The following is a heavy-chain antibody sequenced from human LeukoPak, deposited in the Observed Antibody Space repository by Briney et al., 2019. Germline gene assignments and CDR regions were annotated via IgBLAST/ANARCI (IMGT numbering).Heavy chain of an antibody. D-gene: IGHD5-12*01. CDR3: AKEAGYDSYYYYMDV. CDR2: ISGSGGST. V-gene: IGHV3-23*01. J-gene: IGHJ6*03. CDR1: GFTCSSYA. Sequence: SGGSLRLSCAASGFTCSSYAMSWVRQAPGKGLEWVSAISGSGGSTYYADSVKGRFTISRDNSKNTLYLQMNSLRAEDTAVYYCAKEAGYDSYYYYMDVWGKGTTVTVSS.